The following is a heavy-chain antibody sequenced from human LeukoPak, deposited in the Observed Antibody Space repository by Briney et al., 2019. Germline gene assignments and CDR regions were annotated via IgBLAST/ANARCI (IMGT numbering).Heavy chain of an antibody. Sequence: PSETLSLTCTVSGVSISSDYWSWIRLPPGKGLEWIGYIYYSGSSNYNPSLKSRVTISVDTSKDQFSLKLSSVTAADTAVYYCARSEQQLADFDYWGQGTLVTVSS. CDR1: GVSISSDY. CDR3: ARSEQQLADFDY. D-gene: IGHD6-13*01. J-gene: IGHJ4*02. V-gene: IGHV4-59*12. CDR2: IYYSGSS.